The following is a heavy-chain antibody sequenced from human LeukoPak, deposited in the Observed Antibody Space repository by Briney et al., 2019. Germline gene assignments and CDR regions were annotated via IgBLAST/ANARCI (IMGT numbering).Heavy chain of an antibody. CDR2: IFHTGST. V-gene: IGHV4-4*09. J-gene: IGHJ5*02. CDR1: GGSIGLYY. D-gene: IGHD3-10*01. CDR3: ARAPILWFGELLYWFDP. Sequence: SETLSLTCTVSGGSIGLYYWAWIRQPPGKGLEWIGYIFHTGSTNYNPSLKSRLTISVDTSRNQFSLRLSSVTAADTAVYYCARAPILWFGELLYWFDPWGQGTLVTVSS.